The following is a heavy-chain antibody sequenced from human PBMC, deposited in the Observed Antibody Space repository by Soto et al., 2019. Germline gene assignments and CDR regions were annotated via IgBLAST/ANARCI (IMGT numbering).Heavy chain of an antibody. Sequence: SVKVSCKASGGTFSTYSISWVRQAPGQGLEWMGGSIPIFGTANYAQKFQGRVTITADESTSTAYMELSSLRSEDTAVYYCARGGQHPKPSYYYNIDVWCQGTTVTVSS. J-gene: IGHJ6*02. V-gene: IGHV1-69*13. D-gene: IGHD6-13*01. CDR1: GGTFSTYS. CDR2: SIPIFGTA. CDR3: ARGGQHPKPSYYYNIDV.